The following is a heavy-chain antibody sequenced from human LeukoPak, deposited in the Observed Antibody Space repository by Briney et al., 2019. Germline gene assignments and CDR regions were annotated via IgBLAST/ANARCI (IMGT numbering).Heavy chain of an antibody. CDR1: GGSISSYY. J-gene: IGHJ4*02. CDR3: ARDPSYDYVWGSYLAPAYYFDY. CDR2: IYYNGST. D-gene: IGHD3-16*02. Sequence: SETLSLTCTVSGGSISSYYWSWIRQPPGKGLEWIGYIYYNGSTNYNPSPKSRVTISVDTSKNQFSLKLSSVTAADTAVYYCARDPSYDYVWGSYLAPAYYFDYWGQGTLVTVSS. V-gene: IGHV4-59*01.